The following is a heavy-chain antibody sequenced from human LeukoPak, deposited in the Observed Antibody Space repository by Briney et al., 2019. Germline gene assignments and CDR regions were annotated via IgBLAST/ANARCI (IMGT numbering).Heavy chain of an antibody. CDR2: IWYDGSKK. D-gene: IGHD3-22*01. J-gene: IGHJ6*03. CDR1: GFTFRNYG. V-gene: IGHV3-33*06. CDR3: AKDHSSLDFYFFYSMDV. Sequence: GGSLRLSCAASGFTFRNYGMHWVRQAPGTGLEWEAVIWYDGSKKFYADSVKGRFTISRDNSNNMLYLQMNSLRAEDTAVYYCAKDHSSLDFYFFYSMDVWGKGTTVTVSS.